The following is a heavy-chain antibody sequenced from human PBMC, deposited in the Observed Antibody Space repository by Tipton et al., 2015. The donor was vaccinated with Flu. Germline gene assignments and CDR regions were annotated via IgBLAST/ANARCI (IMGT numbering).Heavy chain of an antibody. CDR1: GFTFTSHA. CDR3: AKTRITMVQGVIPYFDY. Sequence: SLRLSCAASGFTFTSHAMSWVRQAPGKGLEWLSAISGSGESTYYADSVKGRFTISRDKSEHTLSLQMNSLRAEDTAVYYCAKTRITMVQGVIPYFDYWGQGTLVTVSS. J-gene: IGHJ4*02. CDR2: ISGSGEST. V-gene: IGHV3-23*01. D-gene: IGHD3-10*01.